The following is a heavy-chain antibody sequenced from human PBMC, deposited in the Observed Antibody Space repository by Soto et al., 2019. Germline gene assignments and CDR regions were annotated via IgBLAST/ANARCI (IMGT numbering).Heavy chain of an antibody. D-gene: IGHD6-6*01. CDR3: ARVHSSGPYYYYYGMDV. CDR1: GDSVSSNSAA. CDR2: TYYRSKWYN. V-gene: IGHV6-1*01. Sequence: SQTLSLTCAISGDSVSSNSAAWNWIRQSPSRGLEWLGRTYYRSKWYNDYAVSVKSRITINPDTSKNQFSLQLNSVTPEDTAVYYCARVHSSGPYYYYYGMDVWGQGTTVTVSS. J-gene: IGHJ6*02.